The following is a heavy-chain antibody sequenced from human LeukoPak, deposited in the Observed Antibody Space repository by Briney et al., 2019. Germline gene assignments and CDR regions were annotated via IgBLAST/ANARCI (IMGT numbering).Heavy chain of an antibody. J-gene: IGHJ6*02. V-gene: IGHV3-33*01. CDR3: VSQYCSSTSCYFYYGMDV. D-gene: IGHD2-2*01. CDR2: IWYDGSNK. Sequence: PGGSLRLSCAASGFTFSSYGMHWVRQAPGKGLEWVAVIWYDGSNKYYADSVKGRFTISRDNSKNTLYLQMNSLRAEDTAVYYCVSQYCSSTSCYFYYGMDVWGQGTTVTVSS. CDR1: GFTFSSYG.